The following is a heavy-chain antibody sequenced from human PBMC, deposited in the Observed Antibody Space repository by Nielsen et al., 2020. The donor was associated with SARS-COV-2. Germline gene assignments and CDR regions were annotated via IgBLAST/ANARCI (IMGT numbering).Heavy chain of an antibody. CDR2: IIPILGIA. CDR1: GGTFSSYA. D-gene: IGHD6-13*01. V-gene: IGHV1-69*04. CDR3: AIPYYSSSPNAFDI. J-gene: IGHJ3*02. Sequence: SVKVSCKASGGTFSSYAISWVRQAPGQGLEWMGRIIPILGIANYAQKFQGRVTITADKSTGTAYMELSSLRSEDTAVYYCAIPYYSSSPNAFDIWGQGTMVTVSS.